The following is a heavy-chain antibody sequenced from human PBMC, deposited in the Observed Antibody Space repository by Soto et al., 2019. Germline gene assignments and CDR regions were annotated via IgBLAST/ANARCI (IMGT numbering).Heavy chain of an antibody. J-gene: IGHJ4*02. D-gene: IGHD5-18*01. CDR2: ISSNTSVM. CDR3: ARDRPLGVHTYVCDY. Sequence: EVQLVESGGGLVQPGGSLRLSCAASGFTFSSYGMNWVRQAPGKGLEWVSHISSNTSVMYYADSVKGRFTISRDNAKNSLYLQMNSLRDEDTAVYYCARDRPLGVHTYVCDYWGQGTLVTVSS. V-gene: IGHV3-48*02. CDR1: GFTFSSYG.